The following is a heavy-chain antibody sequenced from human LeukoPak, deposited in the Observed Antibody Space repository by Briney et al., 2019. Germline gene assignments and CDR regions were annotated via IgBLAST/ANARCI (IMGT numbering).Heavy chain of an antibody. Sequence: GGSLRLSCAASGFTFSDYILDWVRQVPGKGLEWVGRIRRGANSYTTEYAASVKGRFTISRDDSKNSLYLHMNSLKTEDTAVYHCSRDGGEGGNSAFDIWGQGTMVTVSS. V-gene: IGHV3-72*01. CDR3: SRDGGEGGNSAFDI. CDR2: IRRGANSYTT. J-gene: IGHJ3*02. CDR1: GFTFSDYI. D-gene: IGHD3-16*01.